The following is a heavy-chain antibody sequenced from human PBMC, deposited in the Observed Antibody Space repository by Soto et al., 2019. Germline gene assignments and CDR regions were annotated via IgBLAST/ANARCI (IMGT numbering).Heavy chain of an antibody. J-gene: IGHJ4*02. V-gene: IGHV4-59*08. Sequence: QVQLQESGPGLVKPSETLSLTCTVSGGSISNFYWSWIRQPPGKGLEWIGYIYYSGSTNYNPSLKSRVTISVDTSKNQFSRKLSSVTAADTAVYFCARRYGGNLDYWGQGTLVTVSS. CDR1: GGSISNFY. D-gene: IGHD1-26*01. CDR3: ARRYGGNLDY. CDR2: IYYSGST.